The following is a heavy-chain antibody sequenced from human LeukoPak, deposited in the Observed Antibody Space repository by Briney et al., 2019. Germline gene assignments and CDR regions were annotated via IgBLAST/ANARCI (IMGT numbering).Heavy chain of an antibody. Sequence: SETLSLTCTVSGGSISSYYWSWIRQPAGKGLEWIGRIYTSGSTNYNPSLKSRVTMSVDTSKNQFSLKLSSVTAADTAVYYCAREHIVVVPAAPPYMDVWGKGTTVTVSS. CDR2: IYTSGST. CDR1: GGSISSYY. D-gene: IGHD2-2*01. J-gene: IGHJ6*03. V-gene: IGHV4-4*07. CDR3: AREHIVVVPAAPPYMDV.